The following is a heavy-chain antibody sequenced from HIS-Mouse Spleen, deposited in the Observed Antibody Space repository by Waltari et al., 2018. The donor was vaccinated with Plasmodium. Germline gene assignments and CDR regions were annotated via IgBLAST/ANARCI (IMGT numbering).Heavy chain of an antibody. CDR2: SSSSSSTI. Sequence: EVQLVESGGGLVPPGGSLRLSLSAPGFSSSSSRMTWARRAPGKGLEWVSYSSSSSSTIYYADSVKGRFTISRDNAKNSLYLQMNSLRDEDTAVYYCARVVTIFGVVIDYWGQGTLVTVSS. J-gene: IGHJ4*02. CDR3: ARVVTIFGVVIDY. CDR1: GFSSSSSR. V-gene: IGHV3-48*02. D-gene: IGHD3-3*01.